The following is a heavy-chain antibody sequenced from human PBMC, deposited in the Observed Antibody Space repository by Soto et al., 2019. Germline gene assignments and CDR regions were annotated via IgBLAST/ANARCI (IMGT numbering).Heavy chain of an antibody. CDR2: IIPILGIA. Sequence: SVKVSCKASGGTFSSYTISWVRQAPGQGLGWMGRIIPILGIANYAQKFQGRVTITADKSTSTAYMELSSLRSEDTAVYYCAKEYGSGVRYFSYWGQGTLVPVSS. CDR1: GGTFSSYT. V-gene: IGHV1-69*04. CDR3: AKEYGSGVRYFSY. D-gene: IGHD3-10*01. J-gene: IGHJ4*02.